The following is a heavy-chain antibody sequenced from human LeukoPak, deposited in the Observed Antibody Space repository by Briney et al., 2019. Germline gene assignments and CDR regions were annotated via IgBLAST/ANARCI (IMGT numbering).Heavy chain of an antibody. CDR2: INPNSGAT. V-gene: IGHV1-2*02. CDR1: GYTFTCYH. D-gene: IGHD3-22*01. CDR3: ARDNYYDSSAYYWGYFDY. J-gene: IGHJ4*02. Sequence: ASVKVSCKASGYTFTCYHIHWVRQAPGQGLEWMGWINPNSGATKYAQKFQGGVTITRETSITTVYMELSRLTTDDTAVYYCARDNYYDSSAYYWGYFDYWGQGTLVTVSS.